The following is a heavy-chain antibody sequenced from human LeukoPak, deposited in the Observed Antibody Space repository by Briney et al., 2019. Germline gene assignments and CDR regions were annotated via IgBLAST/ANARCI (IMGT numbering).Heavy chain of an antibody. V-gene: IGHV4-38-2*01. J-gene: IGHJ4*02. CDR3: ARLSSGWNAYFDY. CDR1: GYSISSGYY. D-gene: IGHD6-19*01. CDR2: IFHSGST. Sequence: SETLSLTCAVSGYSISSGYYWGWIRQPPGKGLEWIGSIFHSGSTYYDPSLKSRVTISVDTSKNQFSLKLSSVTAADTAVYYCARLSSGWNAYFDYWGQGTLVTVSS.